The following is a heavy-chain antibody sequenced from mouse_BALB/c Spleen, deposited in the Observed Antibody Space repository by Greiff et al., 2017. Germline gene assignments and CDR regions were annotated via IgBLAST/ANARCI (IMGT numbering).Heavy chain of an antibody. V-gene: IGHV2-2*02. D-gene: IGHD2-1*01. J-gene: IGHJ4*01. CDR1: GFSLTSYG. Sequence: VQLQQSGPGLVQPSQSLSITCTVSGFSLTSYGVHWVRQSPGKGLEWLGVIWSGGSTDYNAAFISRLSISKDNSKSQVFFKMNSLQANDTAIYYCATHYGNYDAMDDWGQGTSVTVSS. CDR2: IWSGGST. CDR3: ATHYGNYDAMDD.